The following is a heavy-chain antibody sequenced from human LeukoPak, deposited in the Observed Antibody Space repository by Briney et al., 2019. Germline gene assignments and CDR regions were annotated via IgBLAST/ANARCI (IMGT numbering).Heavy chain of an antibody. J-gene: IGHJ1*01. CDR2: IYNSGHT. CDR1: GGSISNYY. CDR3: ARAAVTTSRYFQH. Sequence: SETLSLTCTVSGGSISNYYWSWIRQPPGKGLEWIGYIYNSGHTNYNPSLKSRGTISEDTSKHQLSLQLSSVTAADTAGYYCARAAVTTSRYFQHWGQGTLVTVSS. D-gene: IGHD4-17*01. V-gene: IGHV4-59*01.